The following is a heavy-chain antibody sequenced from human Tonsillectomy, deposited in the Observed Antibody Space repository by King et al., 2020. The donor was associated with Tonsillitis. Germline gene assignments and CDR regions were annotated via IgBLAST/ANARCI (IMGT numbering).Heavy chain of an antibody. CDR1: GGSISSYY. CDR3: ARDGGYCSGGRCYSEQ. J-gene: IGHJ1*01. CDR2: IYYSGST. Sequence: VQLQESGPGLVKPSETLSLTCTVSGGSISSYYWSWIRQPPGKGLEWIGYIYYSGSTNYNPSLKSRVTISVDTSKNQFSLKLSSVTAADTAVYYCARDGGYCSGGRCYSEQWGHGTLVTVSS. V-gene: IGHV4-59*01. D-gene: IGHD2-15*01.